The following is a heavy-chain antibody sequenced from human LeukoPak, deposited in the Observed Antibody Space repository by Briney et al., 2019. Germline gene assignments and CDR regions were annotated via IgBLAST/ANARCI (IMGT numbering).Heavy chain of an antibody. CDR3: AKESPYYSDRDYYFDH. CDR2: ISGSGGST. CDR1: GFTFSSYA. D-gene: IGHD3-22*01. V-gene: IGHV3-23*01. Sequence: PGWSLRLSCAASGFTFSSYAMSWVRQAPGKGLEWVSAISGSGGSTYYADSVKGRFTISRDNSKNTLYLQMNSLRAEDTAVYYCAKESPYYSDRDYYFDHWGQGTLVTVSS. J-gene: IGHJ4*02.